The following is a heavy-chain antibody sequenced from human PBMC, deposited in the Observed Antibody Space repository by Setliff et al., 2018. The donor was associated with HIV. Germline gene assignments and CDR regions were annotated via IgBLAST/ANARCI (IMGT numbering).Heavy chain of an antibody. V-gene: IGHV4-61*01. Sequence: SETLSLTCTVSGGSISSGNYFWSWIRQHPGKGLEWIGYIYYSGSTNYNPSLKSRVTISVDTSKNQFSLKLSSVTAADTAVYYCARGYPGIAVAGLSYYYYYYMDVCAKGTTVTVSS. CDR2: IYYSGST. CDR1: GGSISSGNYF. CDR3: ARGYPGIAVAGLSYYYYYYMDV. J-gene: IGHJ6*03. D-gene: IGHD6-19*01.